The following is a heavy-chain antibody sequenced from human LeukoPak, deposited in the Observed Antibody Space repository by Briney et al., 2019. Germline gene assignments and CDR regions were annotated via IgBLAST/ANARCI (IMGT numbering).Heavy chain of an antibody. CDR2: IYYSGST. D-gene: IGHD2-15*01. V-gene: IGHV4-31*11. CDR1: GGSFSGYY. J-gene: IGHJ5*02. CDR3: ARGVVVAAILAFDP. Sequence: TLSLTCAVYGGSFSGYYWSWIRRHPGKGLEWIGYIYYSGSTYYNPSLKSRVTISVDTSKNQFSLKLSSVTAADTAVYYCARGVVVAAILAFDPWGQGTLVTVSS.